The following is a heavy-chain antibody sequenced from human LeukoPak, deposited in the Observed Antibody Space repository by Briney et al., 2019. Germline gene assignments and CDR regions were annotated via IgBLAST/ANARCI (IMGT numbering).Heavy chain of an antibody. CDR1: ELTFSGYW. CDR3: AKSNSYGRYYYYGMDV. CDR2: IRQDGGQT. J-gene: IGHJ6*02. D-gene: IGHD5-18*01. V-gene: IGHV3-7*01. Sequence: GGSLRLSCAASELTFSGYWMNWVRQAPGKGLQWVGNIRQDGGQTHYSDSVKGRFTISRDNAKRSLYLQMNSLRPEDTAVYYCAKSNSYGRYYYYGMDVWGQGTTVTVSS.